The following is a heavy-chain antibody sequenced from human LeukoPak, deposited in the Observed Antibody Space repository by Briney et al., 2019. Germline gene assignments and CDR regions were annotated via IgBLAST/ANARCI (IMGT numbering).Heavy chain of an antibody. CDR3: ARVSHGYSSGWSDYYYYGMDV. J-gene: IGHJ6*02. V-gene: IGHV6-1*01. CDR1: GDSVSSNSAA. D-gene: IGHD6-19*01. Sequence: PSQTLSLTCAISGDSVSSNSAAWNWIRQSPSRGLEWLGRTYYRSKWYNDYAVSVKSRITINPDTSKNQFSLQLNSVTPEDTAVYYCARVSHGYSSGWSDYYYYGMDVWGQGTTVTVPS. CDR2: TYYRSKWYN.